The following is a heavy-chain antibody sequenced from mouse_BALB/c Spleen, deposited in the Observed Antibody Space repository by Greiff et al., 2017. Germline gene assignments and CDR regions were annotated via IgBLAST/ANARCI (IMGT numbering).Heavy chain of an antibody. CDR1: GFTFSDYY. D-gene: IGHD2-4*01. CDR3: ARDEGDDYGGFAY. J-gene: IGHJ3*01. Sequence: EVQLQQSGGGLVKPGGSLKLSCAASGFTFSDYYMYWVRQTPEKRLEWVATISDGGSYTYYPDSVKGRFTISRDNAKNNLYLQMSSLKSEDTAMYYCARDEGDDYGGFAYWGQGTLVTVSA. V-gene: IGHV5-4*02. CDR2: ISDGGSYT.